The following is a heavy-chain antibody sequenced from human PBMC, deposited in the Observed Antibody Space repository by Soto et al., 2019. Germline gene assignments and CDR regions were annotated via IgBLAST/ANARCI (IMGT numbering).Heavy chain of an antibody. Sequence: VASVKVSCKVSGYTLTELSMHWVRQAPGKGLEWMGGFDPEDGETIYAQKFQGRVTMTEDTSTDTAYMELSSLRSEDTAVYYCATAGYCSGGSCYPADYWGQGTLVTVSS. CDR1: GYTLTELS. J-gene: IGHJ4*02. CDR3: ATAGYCSGGSCYPADY. D-gene: IGHD2-15*01. V-gene: IGHV1-24*01. CDR2: FDPEDGET.